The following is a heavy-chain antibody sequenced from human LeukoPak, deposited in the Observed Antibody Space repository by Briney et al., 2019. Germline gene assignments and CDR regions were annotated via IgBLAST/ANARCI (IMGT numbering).Heavy chain of an antibody. CDR2: SNPNSGGT. Sequence: ASVKVSCKASGYTFTGYYMHWVRQAPGQGLEWMGWSNPNSGGTNYAQKFQGRVTMTRDTSISTAYMELSRLRSDDTAVYYCARGQYYYDSSGYYYVDYWGQGTLVTVSS. J-gene: IGHJ4*02. D-gene: IGHD3-22*01. CDR3: ARGQYYYDSSGYYYVDY. CDR1: GYTFTGYY. V-gene: IGHV1-2*02.